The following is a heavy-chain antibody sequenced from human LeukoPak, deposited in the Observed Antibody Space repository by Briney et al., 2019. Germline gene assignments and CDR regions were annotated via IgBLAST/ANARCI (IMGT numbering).Heavy chain of an antibody. CDR3: ARGASGSYSASDY. Sequence: GGSLRLSCVASGFTFSSYAMSWVRQAPGKGLEWVSAISVSGGSTYYADSVNGRFTISRDNAKNSLYLQMNSLRAEDTAVYYCARGASGSYSASDYWGQGTLVTVSS. D-gene: IGHD1-26*01. CDR1: GFTFSSYA. V-gene: IGHV3-23*01. J-gene: IGHJ4*02. CDR2: ISVSGGST.